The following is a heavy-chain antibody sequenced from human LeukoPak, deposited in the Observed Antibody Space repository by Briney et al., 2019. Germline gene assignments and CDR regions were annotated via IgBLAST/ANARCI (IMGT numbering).Heavy chain of an antibody. CDR3: TRRGFMDA. Sequence: SETLSLTCTVSGGSISNYYWSWVRQPSGKGLEWVGYIDNSGSITYNPSLKSRVTISVDMSKNQFSLKPTSVTAADTAVYYCTRRGFMDAWGKGTTVTVSS. CDR2: IDNSGSI. V-gene: IGHV4-59*01. CDR1: GGSISNYY. J-gene: IGHJ6*03.